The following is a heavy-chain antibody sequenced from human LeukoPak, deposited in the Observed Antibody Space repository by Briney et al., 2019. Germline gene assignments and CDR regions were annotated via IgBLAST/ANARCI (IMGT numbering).Heavy chain of an antibody. V-gene: IGHV3-64*02. CDR2: VCSNAACA. J-gene: IGHJ4*02. D-gene: IGHD5-24*01. Sequence: GGSLRLSCAASGFSFSSYAIHWVRQAPGKGLEYVSAVCSNAACAYYADSVRGRFSMSRDNSKNTVWLQMDNLRVEDMAIYYCVRRDGYNFDYWGRGTLVTVSS. CDR3: VRRDGYNFDY. CDR1: GFSFSSYA.